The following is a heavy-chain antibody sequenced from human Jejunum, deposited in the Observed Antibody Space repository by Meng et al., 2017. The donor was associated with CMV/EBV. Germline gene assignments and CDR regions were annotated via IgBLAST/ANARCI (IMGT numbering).Heavy chain of an antibody. CDR1: GFTFSTYW. CDR3: ATAGEFRFDN. Sequence: LSGAASGFTFSTYWMHWVRQPPGKGLVWVSRMNSDGSTTNYADSVKGRFTISRDNAKNTLYLQMNSLSAEDTAVYYCATAGEFRFDNWGQGTLVTVSS. J-gene: IGHJ4*02. CDR2: MNSDGSTT. V-gene: IGHV3-74*01. D-gene: IGHD3-16*01.